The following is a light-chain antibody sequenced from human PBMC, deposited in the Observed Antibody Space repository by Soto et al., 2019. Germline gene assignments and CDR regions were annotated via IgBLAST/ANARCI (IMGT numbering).Light chain of an antibody. V-gene: IGLV2-14*01. CDR1: SSDVGGYNY. CDR2: EVS. CDR3: SSYTSSITRV. Sequence: QSVLTQPASVSGSPGQSITISCTGTSSDVGGYNYVSWYQQHPGKAPKLMIYEVSNRPSGVSNRFSGSKSGNKASLTISGRQAEDEADYYCSSYTSSITRVFGGGTKLTVL. J-gene: IGLJ3*02.